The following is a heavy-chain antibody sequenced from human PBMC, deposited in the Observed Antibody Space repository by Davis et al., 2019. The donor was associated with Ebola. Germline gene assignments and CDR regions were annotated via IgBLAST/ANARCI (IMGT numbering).Heavy chain of an antibody. CDR1: GGSSSGYY. Sequence: SETLSLTCAVYGGSSSGYYWSWIRQPPGKGLEWIGEINHSGSTNYNPSLKSRVTISVDTSKNQFSLKLSSVTAADTAVYYCARGGGTAAGYYYYGMDVWGQGTTVTVSS. CDR3: ARGGGTAAGYYYYGMDV. V-gene: IGHV4-34*01. D-gene: IGHD6-13*01. CDR2: INHSGST. J-gene: IGHJ6*02.